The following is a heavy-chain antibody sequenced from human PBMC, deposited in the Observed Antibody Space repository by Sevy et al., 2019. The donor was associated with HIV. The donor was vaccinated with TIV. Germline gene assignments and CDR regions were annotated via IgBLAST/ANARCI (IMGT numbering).Heavy chain of an antibody. V-gene: IGHV3-21*01. CDR3: ARDLPRRWTLSGAFDI. CDR2: ISSSSSYI. J-gene: IGHJ3*02. CDR1: GFTFSSYS. D-gene: IGHD4-17*01. Sequence: GGSLRLSCAASGFTFSSYSMNWVRQAPGKGLEWVSSISSSSSYIYYADSVKGRFTISRDNAKKSLYLQMNSLRAEDTAVYYCARDLPRRWTLSGAFDIWGQGTMVTVSS.